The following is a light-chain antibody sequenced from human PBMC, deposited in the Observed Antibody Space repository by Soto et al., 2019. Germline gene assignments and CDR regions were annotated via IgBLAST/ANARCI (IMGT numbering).Light chain of an antibody. V-gene: IGLV2-11*01. CDR2: DGS. CDR3: CSYAGSYYV. J-gene: IGLJ1*01. CDR1: SSAVGGYNY. Sequence: QFALTQPRAVSGSPGQSVTSSCTGTSSAVGGYNYVSWYQPHPGKAPTLMIDDGSKRPSGVHDRFSGSKSSNTASLTISGLQAEDAAASYCCSYAGSYYVFGTGTKLTVL.